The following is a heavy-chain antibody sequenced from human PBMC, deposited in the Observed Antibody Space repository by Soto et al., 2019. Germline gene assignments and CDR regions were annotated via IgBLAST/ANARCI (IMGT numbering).Heavy chain of an antibody. CDR1: GYTNNSYG. D-gene: IGHD1-1*01. V-gene: IGHV1-18*01. CDR2: ISVYNGNT. CDR3: ARNGRNRGYFDY. Sequence: VVPAKLSCKAPGYTNNSYGMSWARHAPEQGLARMGWISVYNGNTNYAQKLQGRVTMTTDTSTSTAYMELRSLRSDDTSFYYCARNGRNRGYFDYLVQGSLVTVSS. J-gene: IGHJ4*02.